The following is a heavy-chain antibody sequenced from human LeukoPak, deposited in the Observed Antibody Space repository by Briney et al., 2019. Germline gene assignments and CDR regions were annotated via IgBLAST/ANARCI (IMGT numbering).Heavy chain of an antibody. CDR1: GGTFSSYA. D-gene: IGHD2-21*02. V-gene: IGHV1-69*13. CDR2: IIPIFGTA. Sequence: SVKVSCKASGGTFSSYAISWVRQAPGQGLEWMGGIIPIFGTANYAQKFQGRVTITADESTSTAYMELSSLRTEDTAVYYCAVSYCGGDCYAPMWGQGTLVTVSS. CDR3: AVSYCGGDCYAPM. J-gene: IGHJ4*02.